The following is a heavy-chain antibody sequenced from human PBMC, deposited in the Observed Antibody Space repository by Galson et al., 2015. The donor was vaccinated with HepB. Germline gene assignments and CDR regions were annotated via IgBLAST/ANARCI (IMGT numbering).Heavy chain of an antibody. V-gene: IGHV3-30-3*02. CDR1: GFTFNSYA. CDR3: AKSILRCSDPSCLNYYYYGMDV. J-gene: IGHJ6*02. D-gene: IGHD2-2*01. CDR2: ISYDGSNK. Sequence: SLRLSCAASGFTFNSYAMHWVRQAPGKGLEWVAVISYDGSNKNYADSVKGRFTISRDNSKNTVDLQMNSLRAEDTAVYYCAKSILRCSDPSCLNYYYYGMDVWGQGTTVTVSS.